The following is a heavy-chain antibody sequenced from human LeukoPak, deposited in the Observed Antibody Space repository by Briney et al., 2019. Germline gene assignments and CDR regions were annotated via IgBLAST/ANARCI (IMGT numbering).Heavy chain of an antibody. Sequence: GGSLRLSCAASGFTFSSYAMSWVRQAPGKGLEWVSAISGSDGSTYYADSVKGRFTISRDNSKNTLYLQMNSLRAEGTAVYYCASRDTAMVAFDYWGQGTLVTVSS. CDR1: GFTFSSYA. J-gene: IGHJ4*02. CDR2: ISGSDGST. D-gene: IGHD5-18*01. V-gene: IGHV3-23*01. CDR3: ASRDTAMVAFDY.